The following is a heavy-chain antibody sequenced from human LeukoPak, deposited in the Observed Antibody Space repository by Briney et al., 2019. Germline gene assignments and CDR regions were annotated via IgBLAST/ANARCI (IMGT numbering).Heavy chain of an antibody. CDR2: IYYSGST. CDR3: ARERGYSSSSYYYYYMDV. D-gene: IGHD6-6*01. CDR1: GGSISSSSYY. Sequence: SETLSLTCTVSGGSISSSSYYWGWIRQPPGKGLEWIGSIYYSGSTYYNPSLKSRVTMSVDTSKNQFSLNLSSVTAADTAVYYCARERGYSSSSYYYYYMDVWGKGTTVTVSS. J-gene: IGHJ6*03. V-gene: IGHV4-39*07.